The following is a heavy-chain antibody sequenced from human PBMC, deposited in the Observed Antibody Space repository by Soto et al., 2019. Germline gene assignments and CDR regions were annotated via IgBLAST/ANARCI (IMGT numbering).Heavy chain of an antibody. J-gene: IGHJ4*02. CDR3: ARGHLVGATTGRYFDY. Sequence: QVQLVESGGGVVQPGRSLRLSCAASGFTFSSYGMHWVRQAPGKGLEWVAVIWYDGSNKYYADSVKGRFTISRDNSKNTLYRQMNSLRAEDTAVYYCARGHLVGATTGRYFDYWGQGTLVTVSS. CDR2: IWYDGSNK. V-gene: IGHV3-33*01. D-gene: IGHD1-26*01. CDR1: GFTFSSYG.